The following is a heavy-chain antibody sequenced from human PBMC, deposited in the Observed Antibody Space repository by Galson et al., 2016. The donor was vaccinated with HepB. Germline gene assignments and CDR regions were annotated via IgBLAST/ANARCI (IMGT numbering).Heavy chain of an antibody. D-gene: IGHD2-2*01. J-gene: IGHJ3*02. CDR2: INSDGSDT. CDR3: ARDLLHFVLVPAAGTFDI. V-gene: IGHV3-74*01. Sequence: SLRLSCAASGFTFNCYWMHWVRQAPGKGLVWVARINSDGSDTNYADSVKSQFTISRDNAKNSLYLQLNSLSAEDTAVYYCARDLLHFVLVPAAGTFDIWGQGTMVTVSS. CDR1: GFTFNCYW.